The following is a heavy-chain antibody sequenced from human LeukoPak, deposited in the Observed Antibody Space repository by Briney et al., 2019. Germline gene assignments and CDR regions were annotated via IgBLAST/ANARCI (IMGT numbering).Heavy chain of an antibody. CDR1: GYTFTGYY. CDR2: INPNSGGT. CDR3: ARDPNLDYFDY. D-gene: IGHD1-1*01. Sequence: ASVKVPCKASGYTFTGYYMHWVRQAPGQGLEWLGWINPNSGGTNYAQKFQGRVTMTRDTSISTAYMELSRLRSDDTAVYYCARDPNLDYFDYWGQGTLVTVSS. V-gene: IGHV1-2*02. J-gene: IGHJ4*02.